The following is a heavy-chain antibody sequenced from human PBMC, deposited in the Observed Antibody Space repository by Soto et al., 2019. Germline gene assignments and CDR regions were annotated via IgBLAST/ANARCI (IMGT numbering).Heavy chain of an antibody. CDR1: GYSFSAYY. Sequence: QVQLVQSGAEVKKPGASVRVSCKASGYSFSAYYIHWMRQAPGQGLEWMGWINPNSGGTKFAQKFKSCVTMTRDTSISTAYMELSRLKSDDTAVYFCARESGGTTATLDYYYFYMDVGGKGTTVTVSS. J-gene: IGHJ6*03. CDR3: ARESGGTTATLDYYYFYMDV. CDR2: INPNSGGT. D-gene: IGHD4-17*01. V-gene: IGHV1-2*04.